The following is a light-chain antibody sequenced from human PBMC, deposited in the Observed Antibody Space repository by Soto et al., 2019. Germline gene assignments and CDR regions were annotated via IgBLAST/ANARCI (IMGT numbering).Light chain of an antibody. J-gene: IGLJ1*01. V-gene: IGLV2-14*01. Sequence: QSALTQPASVSGSPGQSITISCTGTSSAVGGYNYVSWYQQHPGKAPKLMIYDVSNRPSGVSNRFSGSKSGNTASLTISGLQAEDEADYYCSSYTSSSNVFGTGTKLTVL. CDR2: DVS. CDR3: SSYTSSSNV. CDR1: SSAVGGYNY.